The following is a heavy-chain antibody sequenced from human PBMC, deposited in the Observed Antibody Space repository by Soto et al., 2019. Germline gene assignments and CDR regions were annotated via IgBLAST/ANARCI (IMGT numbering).Heavy chain of an antibody. D-gene: IGHD6-13*01. CDR3: TTGLAAAGINY. V-gene: IGHV3-15*01. CDR2: IKSKTDGGTT. CDR1: GFTFNTAW. Sequence: GESLKISCAASGFTFNTAWMSWVRQAPGKGLEWIGRIKSKTDGGTTDFAAPVKGRFTISRDDSKNTVYLQMDSLKIEDTAVYYCTTGLAAAGINYWGQGTLVTVSS. J-gene: IGHJ4*02.